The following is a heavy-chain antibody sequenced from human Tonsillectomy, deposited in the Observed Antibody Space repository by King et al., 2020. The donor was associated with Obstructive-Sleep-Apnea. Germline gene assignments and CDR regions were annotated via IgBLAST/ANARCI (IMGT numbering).Heavy chain of an antibody. CDR3: AARYFHWSSQTFYGLNV. CDR2: VYYTGGT. J-gene: IGHJ6*02. Sequence: LQLQESGPGLVRPSDTLSLTCSVSGGSISSNAYYLGWGRQPPGKGLEWIGSVYYTGGTDYNPSLNSRIIRSIDTANNHFSLILSSVTAADTAVYYCAARYFHWSSQTFYGLNVWGQGTTVTVAS. D-gene: IGHD3-9*01. V-gene: IGHV4-39*02. CDR1: GGSISSNAYY.